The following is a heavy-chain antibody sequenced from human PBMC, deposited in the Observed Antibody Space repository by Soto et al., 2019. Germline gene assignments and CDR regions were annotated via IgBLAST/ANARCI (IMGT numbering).Heavy chain of an antibody. CDR1: GGSISSYY. Sequence: ETLSLTCTVSGGSISSYYWSWIRQPPGKGLEWIGYIDDSGSTNYNPSLKSRVTISVDTSKNQFALKLSSVTAADTAVYYCARAGKNWHYGRDYYYYYMEVWGKGTTVTVSS. J-gene: IGHJ6*03. D-gene: IGHD1-7*01. CDR2: IDDSGST. CDR3: ARAGKNWHYGRDYYYYYMEV. V-gene: IGHV4-59*01.